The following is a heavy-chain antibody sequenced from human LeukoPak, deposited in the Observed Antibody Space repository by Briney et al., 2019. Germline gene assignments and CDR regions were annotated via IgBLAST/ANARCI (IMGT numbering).Heavy chain of an antibody. J-gene: IGHJ6*02. CDR3: ARAPPRSDNDFWSGYPRNYYYYGMDV. V-gene: IGHV3-30-3*01. CDR2: ISYDGSNK. CDR1: GFTFSSYA. Sequence: PGGSLRLSCAASGFTFSSYAMHWVRQAPGKGLEWVAVISYDGSNKYYADSVKGRFTISRDNSKNTLYLQMNSLRAEDTAVYYCARAPPRSDNDFWSGYPRNYYYYGMDVWGQGTTVTVSS. D-gene: IGHD3-3*01.